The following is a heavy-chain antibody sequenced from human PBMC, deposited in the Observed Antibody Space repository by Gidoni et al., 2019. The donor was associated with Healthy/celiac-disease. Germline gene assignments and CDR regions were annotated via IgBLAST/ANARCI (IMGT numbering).Heavy chain of an antibody. V-gene: IGHV3-7*01. J-gene: IGHJ4*02. CDR1: GFTFSSYW. CDR2: IKQDGSEK. Sequence: EVQLVESGGGLVQPGGSLRLSCAASGFTFSSYWMSWVPQAPGKGLGWVANIKQDGSEKYYVDSVKGRFTISRDNAKNSLYLQMNSLRAEDTAVYYCARVAYDFWSGYYYYFDYWGQGTLVTVSS. CDR3: ARVAYDFWSGYYYYFDY. D-gene: IGHD3-3*01.